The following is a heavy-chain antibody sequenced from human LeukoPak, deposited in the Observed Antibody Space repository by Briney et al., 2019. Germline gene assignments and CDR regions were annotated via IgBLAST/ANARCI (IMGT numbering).Heavy chain of an antibody. CDR2: IYYSGST. J-gene: IGHJ4*02. CDR1: GGSISSSSYY. V-gene: IGHV4-39*07. Sequence: SETLSLTCTVSGGSISSSSYYWGWIRQPPGKGLEWIGSIYYSGSTYYNPSLKSRVTISVDTSKNQFSLKLSSVTAADTAVYYCAREVTMIVVRGPLDYWGQGTLVTVSS. D-gene: IGHD3-22*01. CDR3: AREVTMIVVRGPLDY.